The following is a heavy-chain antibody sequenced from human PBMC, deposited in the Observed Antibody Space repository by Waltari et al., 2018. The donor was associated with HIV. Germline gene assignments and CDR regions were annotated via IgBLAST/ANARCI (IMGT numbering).Heavy chain of an antibody. CDR2: IYSGGSR. V-gene: IGHV3-53*01. Sequence: EVQLVASGGGLIEPGGSLRVSCAASGFTISSNYMSWVRQAPGKELEGVLVIYSGGSRYYADSVKGRFIISRDNSKNTVSLHMNSLRAEDTAVYYCARDPRSSGYYGMDVWGQGIKVTVSS. CDR1: GFTISSNY. CDR3: ARDPRSSGYYGMDV. J-gene: IGHJ6*02. D-gene: IGHD1-26*01.